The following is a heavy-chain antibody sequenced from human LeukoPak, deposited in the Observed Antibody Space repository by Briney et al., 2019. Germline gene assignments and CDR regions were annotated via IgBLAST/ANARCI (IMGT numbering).Heavy chain of an antibody. D-gene: IGHD5-18*01. CDR2: IYYSGST. J-gene: IGHJ4*02. CDR1: GGSLSSSSYY. Sequence: SETLSLTCTVSGGSLSSSSYYWGWIRQPPGKGLEWIGSIYYSGSTYYNPSLKSRVTMSVDTSKNQFSLKLSSVTAADTAVYYCARGRGYSYGYWGYYFDYWGQGTLVTVSS. CDR3: ARGRGYSYGYWGYYFDY. V-gene: IGHV4-39*07.